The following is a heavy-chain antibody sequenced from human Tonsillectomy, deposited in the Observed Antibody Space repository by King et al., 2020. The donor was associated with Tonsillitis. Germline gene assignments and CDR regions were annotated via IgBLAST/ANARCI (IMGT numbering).Heavy chain of an antibody. CDR1: GFTFTSSA. Sequence: QLVQSGPEVKKPGTSVKVSCKASGFTFTSSAMQWVRQARGQRLEWIGWIVVGSGNTNYAQKFQERVTITRDMSTSTAYMELSSLRSEATAVYYCAAALPDCSSTSCYSYYYMDVWGKGTTVTVSS. CDR3: AAALPDCSSTSCYSYYYMDV. J-gene: IGHJ6*03. D-gene: IGHD2-2*02. CDR2: IVVGSGNT. V-gene: IGHV1-58*02.